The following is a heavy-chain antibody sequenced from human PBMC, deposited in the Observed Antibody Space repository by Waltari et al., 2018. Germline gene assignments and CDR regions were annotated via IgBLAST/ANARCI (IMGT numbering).Heavy chain of an antibody. CDR2: VDRSGGT. D-gene: IGHD2-15*01. CDR3: ARDRGRGLYLDS. Sequence: QLQLQESGPGLXKPSGTLSLXCVVXXXXXXXXYCWGWVRQSPGKGLEWIGQVDRSGGTNYNPSFASRVIMSLDTSINHFSLNMVSATAADTAVYYCARDRGRGLYLDSWGRGTLVSVSP. J-gene: IGHJ4*02. CDR1: XXXXXXXYC. V-gene: IGHV4-4*02.